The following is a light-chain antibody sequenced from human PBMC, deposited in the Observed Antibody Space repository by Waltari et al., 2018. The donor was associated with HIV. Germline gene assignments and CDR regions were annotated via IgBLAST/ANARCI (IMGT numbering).Light chain of an antibody. CDR2: DAS. Sequence: EIVLTQSPGTLSAFPGDRAALSCRASQNVSTNSLAWYQQSRGQAPRLLNYDASSRPTDIPDRFSGGGSGSDFTLTISRLEPEDFAVYYCQQHGTSPTFGGGTKVEIK. CDR3: QQHGTSPT. J-gene: IGKJ4*01. V-gene: IGKV3-20*01. CDR1: QNVSTNS.